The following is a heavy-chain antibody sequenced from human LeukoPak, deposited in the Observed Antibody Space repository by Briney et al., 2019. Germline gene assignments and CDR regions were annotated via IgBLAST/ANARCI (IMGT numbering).Heavy chain of an antibody. Sequence: GGSLRLSCAASGFTFDDYGMSWVRQAPGKGLEWVSAISGSGGSTYYADSVKGRFTISRDNSKNTLYLQMNSLRAEDTAVYYCAKDRYDFWSGRRNWFDPWGQGTLVTVSS. CDR2: ISGSGGST. CDR1: GFTFDDYG. D-gene: IGHD3-3*01. V-gene: IGHV3-23*01. J-gene: IGHJ5*02. CDR3: AKDRYDFWSGRRNWFDP.